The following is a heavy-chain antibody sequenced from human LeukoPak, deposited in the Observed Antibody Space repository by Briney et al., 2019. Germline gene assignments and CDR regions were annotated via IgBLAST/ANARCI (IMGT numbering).Heavy chain of an antibody. J-gene: IGHJ4*02. Sequence: SETLSLTCNVSGGSIRSGPYYWGWIRQPPGKRLEWIGSIYYSGNTQYSPSLRSRVTISVDTSKNEFSLKLRSVTAADTAVYYCARLHDYGDYYADYWGQGTLVTVSS. CDR1: GGSIRSGPYY. V-gene: IGHV4-39*01. D-gene: IGHD4-17*01. CDR3: ARLHDYGDYYADY. CDR2: IYYSGNT.